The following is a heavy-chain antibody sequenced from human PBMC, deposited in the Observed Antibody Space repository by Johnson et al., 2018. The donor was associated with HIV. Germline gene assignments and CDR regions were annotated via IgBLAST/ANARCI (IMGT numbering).Heavy chain of an antibody. Sequence: QVQLVESGGGVVQPGRSLRLSCAASGFTFSSYAMHWVRQAPGKGLEWVAVISYDGRNKYYADSVKGRFTISRDNSKNTLFLKMNSLRAEDTSVYYCAREGGGTVVLGDEGAFDIWGQGTMVTVS. CDR3: AREGGGTVVLGDEGAFDI. J-gene: IGHJ3*02. CDR1: GFTFSSYA. CDR2: ISYDGRNK. V-gene: IGHV3-30*04. D-gene: IGHD3-10*01.